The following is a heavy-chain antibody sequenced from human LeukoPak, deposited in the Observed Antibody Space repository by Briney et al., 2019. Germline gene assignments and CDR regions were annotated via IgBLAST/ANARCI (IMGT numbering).Heavy chain of an antibody. CDR1: GFTFSTYE. CDR2: ITSSGRSI. J-gene: IGHJ4*02. V-gene: IGHV3-48*03. D-gene: IGHD3-10*01. CDR3: ARERGKDFDY. Sequence: PGGSLRLSCSASGFTFSTYEMNWVRQAPGKGLEWVSNITSSGRSIYYADSVRGRFTVSRDSAKNSLYLQMNSLTAEDTAVYYCARERGKDFDYWGQGTLVTVSS.